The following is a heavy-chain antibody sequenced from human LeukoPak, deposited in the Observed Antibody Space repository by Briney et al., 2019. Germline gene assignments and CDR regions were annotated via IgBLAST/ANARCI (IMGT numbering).Heavy chain of an antibody. CDR1: GFTVSANH. Sequence: GGSLRLSCAASGFTVSANHMNWVRQVPGKGLDWVSVMYSGGDTYYADSVKGRFTFSRDISKNTLHLQMNSLRPEDTAVYYCTKGPPSSSAQHFQHWGQGTLVTVSS. J-gene: IGHJ1*01. D-gene: IGHD6-6*01. V-gene: IGHV3-66*01. CDR3: TKGPPSSSAQHFQH. CDR2: MYSGGDT.